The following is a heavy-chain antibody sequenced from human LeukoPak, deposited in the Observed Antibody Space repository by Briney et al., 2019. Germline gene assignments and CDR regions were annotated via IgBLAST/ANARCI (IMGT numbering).Heavy chain of an antibody. CDR2: INPSGGST. CDR3: ARDRGYSYGYFDY. V-gene: IGHV1-46*01. CDR1: GGTFSSYA. Sequence: ASVKVSCKASGGTFSSYAISWVRQAPGQGLEWMGIINPSGGSTSYAQKFQGRVTMTRDMSTSTVYMELSSLRSEDTAVYYCARDRGYSYGYFDYWGQGTLVTVSS. J-gene: IGHJ4*02. D-gene: IGHD5-18*01.